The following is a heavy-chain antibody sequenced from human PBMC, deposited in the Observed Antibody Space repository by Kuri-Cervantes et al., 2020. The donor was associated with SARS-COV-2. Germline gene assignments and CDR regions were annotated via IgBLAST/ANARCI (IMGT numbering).Heavy chain of an antibody. CDR3: ARGGCSSTSCYQYYFDY. CDR2: ISSNGGST. Sequence: LSLTCAASGFTFSSYAMHWVRQAPGKGLEYVSAISSNGGSTYYANPVKGRFTISRDNSKNTLYLQMGSLRAEDMAVYYCARGGCSSTSCYQYYFDYWGQGTLVTVSS. D-gene: IGHD2-2*01. J-gene: IGHJ4*02. CDR1: GFTFSSYA. V-gene: IGHV3-64*01.